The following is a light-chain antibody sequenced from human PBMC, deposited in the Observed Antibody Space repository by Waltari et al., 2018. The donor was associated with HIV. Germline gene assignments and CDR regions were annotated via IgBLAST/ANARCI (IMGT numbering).Light chain of an antibody. V-gene: IGLV3-1*01. CDR1: KLGDKY. J-gene: IGLJ2*01. Sequence: SYVLTQPPSVSVSPGQTASITCFGDKLGDKYVCWYQQKPGQSPVLVIYQNKKRPSGIPERFAGSNSGNTGTLTISGTQAVDGADYYDQAWDSSTRGLFGGGTKLTVL. CDR2: QNK. CDR3: QAWDSSTRGL.